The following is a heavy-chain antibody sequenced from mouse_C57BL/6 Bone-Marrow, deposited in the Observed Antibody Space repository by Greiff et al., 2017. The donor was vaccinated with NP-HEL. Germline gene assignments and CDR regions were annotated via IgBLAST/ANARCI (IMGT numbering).Heavy chain of an antibody. V-gene: IGHV5-17*01. CDR2: ISSGSSTI. D-gene: IGHD2-4*01. CDR3: ARMDDYDWDWYFDV. CDR1: GFTFSDYG. J-gene: IGHJ1*03. Sequence: EVMLVESGGGLVKPGGSLKLSCAASGFTFSDYGMHWVRQAPEKGLEWVAYISSGSSTIYYADTVKGRFTISRDNAKNTLFLQMTSLRSEDTAMYYCARMDDYDWDWYFDVWGTGTMVTVSS.